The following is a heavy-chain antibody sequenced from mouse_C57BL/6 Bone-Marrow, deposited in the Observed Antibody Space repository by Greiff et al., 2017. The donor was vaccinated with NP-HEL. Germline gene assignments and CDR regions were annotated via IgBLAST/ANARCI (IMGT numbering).Heavy chain of an antibody. CDR1: GFTFSSYG. D-gene: IGHD2-2*01. CDR2: ISSGGSYT. V-gene: IGHV5-6*01. J-gene: IGHJ4*01. Sequence: EVHLVESVGDLVKPGGSLKLSCAASGFTFSSYGMSWVRQTPDKRLVWVATISSGGSYTYYPDSVKGRFTISRDNAKNTLYLQMSSLKSEDTAMYYCARAGYYCAMDYWGQGTSVTVSS. CDR3: ARAGYYCAMDY.